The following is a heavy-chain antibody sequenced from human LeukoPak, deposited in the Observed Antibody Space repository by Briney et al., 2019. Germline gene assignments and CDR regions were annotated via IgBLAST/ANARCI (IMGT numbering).Heavy chain of an antibody. D-gene: IGHD6-19*01. CDR2: IRRSSRYI. CDR3: ARVGYSSGWTTYYFDF. CDR1: GFTFCSYS. Sequence: GGSLRLSCAASGFTFCSYSMNWVRQAPGKGLEWVSSIRRSSRYIYYAASVKGLFTISRANAKHSLSLQMNSRRAEDTAVYYCARVGYSSGWTTYYFDFWGQGTLVTVSS. J-gene: IGHJ4*02. V-gene: IGHV3-21*01.